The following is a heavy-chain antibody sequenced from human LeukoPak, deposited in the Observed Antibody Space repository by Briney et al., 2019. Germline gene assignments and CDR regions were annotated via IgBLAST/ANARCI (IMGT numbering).Heavy chain of an antibody. CDR2: INSDGSYT. J-gene: IGHJ5*02. CDR3: ARADNWQSGGA. V-gene: IGHV3-74*01. CDR1: GFSFSTYG. Sequence: GRSLRLSCVASGFSFSTYGMYWARQAPGKGLVWVSCINSDGSYTDYADSAKGRFTISRDNAKDTLYLQMNSLRADDTAVYYCARADNWQSGGAWGQGTLVTVSS. D-gene: IGHD1-1*01.